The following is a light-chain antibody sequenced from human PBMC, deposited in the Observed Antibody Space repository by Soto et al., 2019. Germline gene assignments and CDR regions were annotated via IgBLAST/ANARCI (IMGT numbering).Light chain of an antibody. CDR3: QQSYSTPFT. Sequence: DIQMTQSPSSLSASVGDRVTITCRASQSISTYLNWYQQKAGKAPKVMIHAASSLQSGVPSRFSGSGSGTDFTLTISSLRPEDFGTYYCQQSYSTPFTFAPGTKVDIK. V-gene: IGKV1-39*01. J-gene: IGKJ3*01. CDR2: AAS. CDR1: QSISTY.